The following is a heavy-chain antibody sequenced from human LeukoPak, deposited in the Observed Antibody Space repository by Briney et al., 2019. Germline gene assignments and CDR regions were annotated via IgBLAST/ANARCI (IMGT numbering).Heavy chain of an antibody. CDR1: AFSLSAYN. V-gene: IGHV3-23*01. CDR3: AKVLSVTKDYWYGLDV. Sequence: GGSLRLSCAASAFSLSAYNMNWVRQAPGKGLEWVSTISDSGGSTYYADSVKGRFTISRDNSKQTLFLQMNSLRAEDTAVYYCAKVLSVTKDYWYGLDVWGQGTTVTVSS. J-gene: IGHJ6*02. D-gene: IGHD4-17*01. CDR2: ISDSGGST.